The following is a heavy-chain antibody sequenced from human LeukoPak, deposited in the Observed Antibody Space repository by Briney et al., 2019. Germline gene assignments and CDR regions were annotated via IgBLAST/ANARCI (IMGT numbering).Heavy chain of an antibody. CDR3: AKGRDKYQLLSKNWSDP. D-gene: IGHD2-2*01. Sequence: GGSLRLSCAASGFTFDDYAMHWVRQAPGKGLEWVSGISWNSGSIGYADSVKGRFTISRDNAKNSLYLQMNSLRAEDTALYYCAKGRDKYQLLSKNWSDPWGQGTLVTVSS. J-gene: IGHJ5*02. CDR1: GFTFDDYA. CDR2: ISWNSGSI. V-gene: IGHV3-9*01.